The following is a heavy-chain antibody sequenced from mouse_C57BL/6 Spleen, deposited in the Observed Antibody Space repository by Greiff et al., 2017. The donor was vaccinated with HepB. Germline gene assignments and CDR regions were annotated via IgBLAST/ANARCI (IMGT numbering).Heavy chain of an antibody. CDR3: ARGGYYWGAWFAY. CDR2: TYPGSGST. D-gene: IGHD2-3*01. V-gene: IGHV1-55*01. CDR1: GYTFTSYW. J-gene: IGHJ3*01. Sequence: QVQLQQPGAELVKPGASVKMSCKASGYTFTSYWITWVKQRPGQGLEWIGDTYPGSGSTNYNEKFKSKATLTVDTSSSTAYMQLSSLTSEDSAVYYCARGGYYWGAWFAYWGQGTLVTVSA.